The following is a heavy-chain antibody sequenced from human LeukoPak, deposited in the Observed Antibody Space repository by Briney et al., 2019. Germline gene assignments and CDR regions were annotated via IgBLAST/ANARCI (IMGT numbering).Heavy chain of an antibody. D-gene: IGHD3-16*01. CDR2: ISSSSSTI. CDR1: GFTFSSHS. J-gene: IGHJ6*02. Sequence: GSLRLSCAASGFTFSSHSMNWVRQAPGKGLEWVSYISSSSSTIYYADSVKGRFTISRDNAKNSLYLQMSNLRAEDTAVYFCARGGGLDVWGQGATVTVSS. V-gene: IGHV3-48*04. CDR3: ARGGGLDV.